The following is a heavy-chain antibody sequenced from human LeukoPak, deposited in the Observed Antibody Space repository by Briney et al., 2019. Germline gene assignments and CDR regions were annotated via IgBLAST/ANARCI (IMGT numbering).Heavy chain of an antibody. Sequence: GGSLRLSCAASGFTFSSYSMNWVRQAPGKGLEWVSYISSSSSTIYYADSVKGRFTISRDNAKNSLYLQMNSLRAEDTAVYYCARDLTIFGVVLDYWGQGTLVTVSS. CDR3: ARDLTIFGVVLDY. J-gene: IGHJ4*02. D-gene: IGHD3-3*01. CDR2: ISSSSSTI. CDR1: GFTFSSYS. V-gene: IGHV3-48*01.